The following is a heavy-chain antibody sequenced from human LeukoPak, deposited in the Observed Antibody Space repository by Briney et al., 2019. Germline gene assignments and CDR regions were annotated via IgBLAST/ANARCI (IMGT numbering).Heavy chain of an antibody. CDR2: ISSSSSAI. Sequence: GGSLRLSCAASGFTFSSYTMNWVRQAPGKGLEWVSKISSSSSAIYYADSVKGRFTISRDKAKNSRYLQMNSLRAEDTAVYYCARDPPQALVILHVFDIWGHGTRVTVSS. CDR1: GFTFSSYT. CDR3: ARDPPQALVILHVFDI. V-gene: IGHV3-48*01. J-gene: IGHJ3*02. D-gene: IGHD5-18*01.